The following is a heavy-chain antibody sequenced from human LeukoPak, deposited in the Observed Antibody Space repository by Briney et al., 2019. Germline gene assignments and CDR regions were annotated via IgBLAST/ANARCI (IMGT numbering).Heavy chain of an antibody. D-gene: IGHD5-18*01. J-gene: IGHJ4*02. CDR2: IYHSGRT. V-gene: IGHV4-38-2*02. CDR1: GYSISSGYY. Sequence: SETLSLTCTVSGYSISSGYYWGWIRQPPGKGLEWIGSIYHSGRTFYNPSLKSRVTISVDTSKNQFSLKLSSVTAADTAVYYCARGYSYDHWGQGTLVTVSS. CDR3: ARGYSYDH.